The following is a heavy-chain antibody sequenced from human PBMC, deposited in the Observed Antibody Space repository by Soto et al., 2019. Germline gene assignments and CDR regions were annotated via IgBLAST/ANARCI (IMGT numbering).Heavy chain of an antibody. CDR3: AKEFYYDASGQYSDLYFDS. V-gene: IGHV3-23*01. Sequence: PGGSLRLSCAASGFSFSSYAMSWVRQAPPQGLEWVSSISTRGGRTYYAESVKGRFSISRDNSANAVYLDMDNLRAEDTGIYYCAKEFYYDASGQYSDLYFDSWGQGALVTVSS. CDR2: ISTRGGRT. D-gene: IGHD3-22*01. J-gene: IGHJ4*02. CDR1: GFSFSSYA.